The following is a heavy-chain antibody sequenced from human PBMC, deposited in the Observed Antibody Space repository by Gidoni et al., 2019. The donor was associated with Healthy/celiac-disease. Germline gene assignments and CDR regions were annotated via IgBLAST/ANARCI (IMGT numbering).Heavy chain of an antibody. CDR3: ARNQDAGGTSEVFDY. D-gene: IGHD2-15*01. CDR2: INPSGGST. J-gene: IGHJ4*02. Sequence: QVQLVQSGAEVKKPGASVKVSCKASGYTFTSYYMHWVRQAPGQGLEWMGIINPSGGSTSYAQKFQGRVTMTRDTSTSTVYMELSSLRSEDTAVYYCARNQDAGGTSEVFDYWGQGTLVTVSS. CDR1: GYTFTSYY. V-gene: IGHV1-46*03.